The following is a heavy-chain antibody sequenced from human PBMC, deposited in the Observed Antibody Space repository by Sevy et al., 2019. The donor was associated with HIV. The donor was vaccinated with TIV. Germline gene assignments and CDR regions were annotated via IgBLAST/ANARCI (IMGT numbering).Heavy chain of an antibody. V-gene: IGHV4-39*02. Sequence: SESLSLTCSISGGTIVSSGHYWGWIRQTPGKGLEWIGSIYYNGHTFYTQSLKSRLTISIDTSKNQFSLTLSSVTVADTAVYFCAREAGGYDYDYGMDVWGQGTTVTVSS. D-gene: IGHD5-12*01. CDR2: IYYNGHT. CDR3: AREAGGYDYDYGMDV. CDR1: GGTIVSSGHY. J-gene: IGHJ6*02.